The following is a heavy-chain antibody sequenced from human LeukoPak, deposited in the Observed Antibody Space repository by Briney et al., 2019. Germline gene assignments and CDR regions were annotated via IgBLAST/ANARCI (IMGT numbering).Heavy chain of an antibody. CDR3: ARDSFCGGDCYSKDYYYYGMDV. D-gene: IGHD2-21*02. CDR2: ISAYNGNT. J-gene: IGHJ6*02. CDR1: GYTFTSYG. V-gene: IGHV1-18*01. Sequence: VASVKVSCKASGYTFTSYGISWVRQAPGQGLEWMGWISAYNGNTNYAQKLQGRVTMTTDTSTSTAYMELRSLRSDDTAVYYCARDSFCGGDCYSKDYYYYGMDVWGQGTTVTVSS.